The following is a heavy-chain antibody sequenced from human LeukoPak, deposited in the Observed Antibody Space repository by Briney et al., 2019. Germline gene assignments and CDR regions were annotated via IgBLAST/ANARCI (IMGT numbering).Heavy chain of an antibody. Sequence: GSLRLSCAASGFTFSSYWMHWVRQAPGKGLVWVSYINSDGSSTNYADSVKGRFTISRDNAKNTLYLQMNSLRAEDTAVYYCARISYDSSGYYDYWGQGTLVTVSS. D-gene: IGHD3-22*01. CDR2: INSDGSST. V-gene: IGHV3-74*01. CDR1: GFTFSSYW. J-gene: IGHJ4*02. CDR3: ARISYDSSGYYDY.